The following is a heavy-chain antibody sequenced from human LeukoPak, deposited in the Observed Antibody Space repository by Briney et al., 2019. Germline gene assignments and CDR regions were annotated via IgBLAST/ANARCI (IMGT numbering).Heavy chain of an antibody. J-gene: IGHJ4*02. CDR1: GFTFDDYA. V-gene: IGHV3-9*01. D-gene: IGHD6-19*01. CDR2: ISWNSDSI. CDR3: AKDLGSSGWYFDY. Sequence: PEGSLRLSCAASGFTFDDYAMHWVRQARGKGLEWVTGISWNSDSIGYADSVKGLFNISSDNPKNSLYLQMISLRAEDTALYYCAKDLGSSGWYFDYWGQGTLVTVSS.